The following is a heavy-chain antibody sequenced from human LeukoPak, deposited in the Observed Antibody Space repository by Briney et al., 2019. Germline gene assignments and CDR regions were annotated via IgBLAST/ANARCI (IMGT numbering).Heavy chain of an antibody. Sequence: SVKVSCKASGGTFSSYAISWVRQAPGQGLEWMGRIIPILGIANYAQKFQGRVTITADKSTSTAYMELRSLRSDDTAVYYCARTMYGVAAAGRYYFDYWGQGTLVTVSS. CDR3: ARTMYGVAAAGRYYFDY. CDR2: IIPILGIA. CDR1: GGTFSSYA. J-gene: IGHJ4*02. V-gene: IGHV1-69*04. D-gene: IGHD6-13*01.